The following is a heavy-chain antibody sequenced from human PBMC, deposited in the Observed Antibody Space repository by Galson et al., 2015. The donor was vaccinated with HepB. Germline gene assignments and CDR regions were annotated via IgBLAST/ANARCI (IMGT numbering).Heavy chain of an antibody. CDR3: ARAGLLFYNSTGYYGYFDY. Sequence: SVKVSCKASGYTFTKFAIHWVRQAPGQRLEWMGWIHAANGNTKASENFQGRVTLTRDTSATTAYMELSSLRSEDTAVYYCARAGLLFYNSTGYYGYFDYWGQGTLVTVSS. V-gene: IGHV1-3*01. CDR2: IHAANGNT. D-gene: IGHD3-22*01. CDR1: GYTFTKFA. J-gene: IGHJ4*03.